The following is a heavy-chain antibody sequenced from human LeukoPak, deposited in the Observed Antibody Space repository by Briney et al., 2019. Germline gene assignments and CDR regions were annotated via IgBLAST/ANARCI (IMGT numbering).Heavy chain of an antibody. V-gene: IGHV1-69*13. CDR2: IIPIFGTA. Sequence: SVKVSCKASGGTFSSYAISWVRQAPGQGLEWMGGIIPIFGTANYAQKFQGRVTITADESTSTAYMELSSLRSVDTAVYYCARAYCSSTSCYPVDYWGQGTLVTVSS. CDR1: GGTFSSYA. CDR3: ARAYCSSTSCYPVDY. D-gene: IGHD2-2*01. J-gene: IGHJ4*02.